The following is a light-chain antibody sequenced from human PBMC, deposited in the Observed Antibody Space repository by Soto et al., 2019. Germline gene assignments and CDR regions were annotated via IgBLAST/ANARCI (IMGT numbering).Light chain of an antibody. Sequence: DIQVTQSPSSLSASVGDRVTITCRASQSISTYLNWYQQKPGKAPKLLIYAASSLQSGVPSRFGGSGSGTDYTLTISSLQPEDFATYYCQQSYSTTWTFGQGTKVDIK. CDR3: QQSYSTTWT. CDR2: AAS. CDR1: QSISTY. V-gene: IGKV1-39*01. J-gene: IGKJ1*01.